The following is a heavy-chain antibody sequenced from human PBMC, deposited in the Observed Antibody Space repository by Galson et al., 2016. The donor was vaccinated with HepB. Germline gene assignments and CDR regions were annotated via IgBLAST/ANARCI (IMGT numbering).Heavy chain of an antibody. D-gene: IGHD3-22*01. CDR2: TFYPGMT. J-gene: IGHJ2*01. V-gene: IGHV4-31*11. Sequence: TLSLTCAVSGASVSSGGHHWNWIRQPPGKGLERIGYTFYPGMTYYSPSLQSRVSMSLDSSKSRFSLMVTSVTAADTAIYYCARGNTWFWNLDLWGRGTLVTVSS. CDR3: ARGNTWFWNLDL. CDR1: GASVSSGGHH.